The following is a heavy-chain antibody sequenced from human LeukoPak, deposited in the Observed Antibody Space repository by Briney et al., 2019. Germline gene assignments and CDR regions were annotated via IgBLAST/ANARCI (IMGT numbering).Heavy chain of an antibody. CDR1: GFTFSDYY. J-gene: IGHJ4*02. CDR3: ARSSGWWSLDY. Sequence: GESLRLSCAASGFTFSDYYMSWIRQAPGKGLEWVSYISSSGSTIYYADSLKGRFTISRDNSKNTLFLQMNSLRAEDTAVYYCARSSGWWSLDYWGQGTLVTVSS. D-gene: IGHD6-19*01. V-gene: IGHV3-11*01. CDR2: ISSSGSTI.